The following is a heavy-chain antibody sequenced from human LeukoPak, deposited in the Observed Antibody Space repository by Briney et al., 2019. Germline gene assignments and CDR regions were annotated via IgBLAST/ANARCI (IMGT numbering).Heavy chain of an antibody. J-gene: IGHJ4*02. V-gene: IGHV4-34*01. CDR2: INHSGST. CDR3: ARAPYDSSGYYVY. CDR1: GGSFSGYY. D-gene: IGHD3-22*01. Sequence: SETLSLTCAVYGGSFSGYYWSWIRQPPGKGLEWIGEINHSGSTNYNPSLKSRVTISVDTSKNQFSLKLSSVTAADTAVYYCARAPYDSSGYYVYWGQGTLVTVSS.